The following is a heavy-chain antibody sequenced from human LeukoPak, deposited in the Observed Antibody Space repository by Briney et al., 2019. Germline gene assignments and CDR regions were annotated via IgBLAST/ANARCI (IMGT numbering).Heavy chain of an antibody. CDR1: GYTLTELS. V-gene: IGHV1-24*01. J-gene: IGHJ3*02. CDR3: ATLVGAMYAFDI. CDR2: FDPEDGET. D-gene: IGHD1-26*01. Sequence: ASVKVSCKVSGYTLTELSMHWVRQAPGKGLEWIGGFDPEDGETIYAQKFQGRVTMTEDTSTDTAYMELSSLRSEDTAVYYCATLVGAMYAFDIWGQGTMVTDSS.